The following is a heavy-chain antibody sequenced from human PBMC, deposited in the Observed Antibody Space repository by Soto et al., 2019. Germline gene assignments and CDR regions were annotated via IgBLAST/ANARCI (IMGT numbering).Heavy chain of an antibody. D-gene: IGHD3-3*01. J-gene: IGHJ4*02. Sequence: GGSLRLSCAASGFTFSSYAMSWVRQTPGEGLEWVSGISGSGYSTDYADSVKGRFTISRDNSKNTLYLQMNSLRAEDTAVYYCAKTTEILEWLSAFDYWGQGTLVTVSS. CDR1: GFTFSSYA. CDR2: ISGSGYST. V-gene: IGHV3-23*01. CDR3: AKTTEILEWLSAFDY.